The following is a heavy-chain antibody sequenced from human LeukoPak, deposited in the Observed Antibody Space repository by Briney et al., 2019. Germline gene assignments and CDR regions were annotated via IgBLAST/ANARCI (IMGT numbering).Heavy chain of an antibody. J-gene: IGHJ4*02. Sequence: ASVKVSCKASGGTFSSYAISWVRQAPGQGLEWMGRIIPIFGIANYAQKFQGRVTITADKSTSTAYMELSSLRSEDTAVYYCARAGAYCGGDCYQYYLDYWGQGTLVTVSS. D-gene: IGHD2-21*02. CDR1: GGTFSSYA. CDR2: IIPIFGIA. CDR3: ARAGAYCGGDCYQYYLDY. V-gene: IGHV1-69*04.